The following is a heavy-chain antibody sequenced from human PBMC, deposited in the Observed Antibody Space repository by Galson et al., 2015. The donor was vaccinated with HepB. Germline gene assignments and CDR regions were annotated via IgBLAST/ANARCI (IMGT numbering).Heavy chain of an antibody. CDR2: IYTSGST. Sequence: TLSLTCTVSGGSISSGSYYWSWIRQPAGKGLEWIGRIYTSGSTNYNPSLKSRVTMSVDTSKNQFSLKLSSVTAADTAVYYCARTYGDPNWFDPWGQGTLVTVSS. V-gene: IGHV4-61*02. CDR1: GGSISSGSYY. J-gene: IGHJ5*02. D-gene: IGHD4-17*01. CDR3: ARTYGDPNWFDP.